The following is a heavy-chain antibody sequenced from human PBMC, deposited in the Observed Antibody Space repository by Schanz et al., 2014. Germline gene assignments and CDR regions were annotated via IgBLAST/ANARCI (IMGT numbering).Heavy chain of an antibody. J-gene: IGHJ4*01. V-gene: IGHV3-66*01. Sequence: EQLVESGGGFVQPGGSLGLSCVVSGFTVSSDHMSWVRQAPGKGLEWVSTIYASGATYYADSVKRRFTISRDISKNTLHLQVTSLRAEDTAIYYCAREQIMAAAGLVDYWGHGTLVTVSS. CDR1: GFTVSSDH. CDR2: IYASGAT. D-gene: IGHD6-13*01. CDR3: AREQIMAAAGLVDY.